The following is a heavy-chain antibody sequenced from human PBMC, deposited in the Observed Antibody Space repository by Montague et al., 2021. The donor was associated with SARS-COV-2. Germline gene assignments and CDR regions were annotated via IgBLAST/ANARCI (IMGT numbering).Heavy chain of an antibody. CDR3: AKKTIAVPGSPHFDS. Sequence: SLRLSCAASGFTFSSYGMFWVRQTPGKGLEWVSAISGGGDMTYYAGSVEGRFTISRDNSKNTLYLQMNTLRAEDTAVYFCAKKTIAVPGSPHFDSWGQGTLVTVSS. CDR1: GFTFSSYG. D-gene: IGHD6-19*01. V-gene: IGHV3-23*01. J-gene: IGHJ4*02. CDR2: ISGGGDMT.